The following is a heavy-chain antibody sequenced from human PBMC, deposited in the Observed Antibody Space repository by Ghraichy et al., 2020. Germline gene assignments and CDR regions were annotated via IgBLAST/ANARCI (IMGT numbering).Heavy chain of an antibody. CDR3: ASSGYSYGGEDY. Sequence: GGSLRLSCAASGFTFSDYYMSWIRQAPGKGLEWVSYISSSSSYTNYADSVKGRFTISRDNAKNSLYLQMTSLRAEDTAVYYCASSGYSYGGEDYWSQGTLVTISS. D-gene: IGHD5-18*01. J-gene: IGHJ4*02. V-gene: IGHV3-11*06. CDR1: GFTFSDYY. CDR2: ISSSSSYT.